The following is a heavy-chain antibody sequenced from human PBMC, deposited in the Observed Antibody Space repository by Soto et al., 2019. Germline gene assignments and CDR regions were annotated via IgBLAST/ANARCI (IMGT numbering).Heavy chain of an antibody. CDR2: ISGSGGST. Sequence: GGSLRLSCAASGFTFSSYAMSWVRQAPGKGLEWVSAISGSGGSTYYADSVKGRFTISRDNSKNTLYLQMNSLRAEDTAVYYCAKGDSGYSSVLYYYYYYMDGWGKGTTGTVAS. D-gene: IGHD6-25*01. CDR1: GFTFSSYA. J-gene: IGHJ6*03. CDR3: AKGDSGYSSVLYYYYYYMDG. V-gene: IGHV3-23*01.